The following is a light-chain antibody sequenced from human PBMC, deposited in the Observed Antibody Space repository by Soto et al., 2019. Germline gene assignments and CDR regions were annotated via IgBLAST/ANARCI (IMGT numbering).Light chain of an antibody. Sequence: EIVLTQSRATLSVSPGARHTLSCRASQSVSSNLAWYQQKPGQAPRLLMFQTSTRATGIPARFSGSGSETDFTLTISSLQSEDSATYYCQHYNTWPWTFGQGTKVDIK. CDR1: QSVSSN. CDR2: QTS. V-gene: IGKV3-15*01. J-gene: IGKJ1*01. CDR3: QHYNTWPWT.